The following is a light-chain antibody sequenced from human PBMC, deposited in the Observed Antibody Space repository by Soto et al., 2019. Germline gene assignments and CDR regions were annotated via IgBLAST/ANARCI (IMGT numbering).Light chain of an antibody. J-gene: IGKJ5*01. CDR1: QGISRW. CDR2: GAS. V-gene: IGKV1-12*01. CDR3: QQANSLPLN. Sequence: DIQMTQSPSFVSASVGDRVTITCRASQGISRWLAWYQQRPGKAPELLIYGASSLHSGVPSRFSGSGSGTDFTLTISSLQPEDFATYYCQQANSLPLNFGQGTRLEIK.